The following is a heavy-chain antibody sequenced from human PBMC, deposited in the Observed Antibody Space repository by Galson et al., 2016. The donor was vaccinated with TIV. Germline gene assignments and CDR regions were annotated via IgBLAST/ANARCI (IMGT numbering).Heavy chain of an antibody. D-gene: IGHD3-10*01. CDR3: ARAPDYSGSGSQGYFEY. CDR2: IISMFGIT. V-gene: IGHV1-69*13. Sequence: SVKVSCKASGGTFSSYAISWVRQAPGQGLEWMGGIISMFGITNYAQKFQGRVTITADEFPSTAYMELSSLRYEDTAVYYCARAPDYSGSGSQGYFEYWGQGTLVIVSS. J-gene: IGHJ4*02. CDR1: GGTFSSYA.